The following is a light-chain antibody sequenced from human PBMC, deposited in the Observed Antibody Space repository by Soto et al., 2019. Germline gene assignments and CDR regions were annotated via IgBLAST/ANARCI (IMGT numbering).Light chain of an antibody. CDR1: QSVSSQF. CDR2: GSS. Sequence: IILTQSPGTLSLSPGERATLSCRASQSVSSQFLAWYQQKPGQAPRLLIYGSSVRATGIPDRFSGSGSGTDSILTITRLEHGDFAVYYCQQYDSSRTFGQGTKVEMK. V-gene: IGKV3-20*01. CDR3: QQYDSSRT. J-gene: IGKJ1*01.